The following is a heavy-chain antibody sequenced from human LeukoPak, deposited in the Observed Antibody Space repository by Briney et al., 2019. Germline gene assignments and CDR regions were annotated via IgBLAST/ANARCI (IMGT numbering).Heavy chain of an antibody. J-gene: IGHJ4*02. CDR3: YSNFLTGGFDY. CDR2: ISSSGSTI. Sequence: GGSLRLSCAASGFTFSSYEMNWVRQAPGKGLEWVSYISSSGSTISYADSVKGRFTISRDNSKNTLYLQMNSLRAEDTAVYYCYSNFLTGGFDYWGQGTLVTVSS. D-gene: IGHD3/OR15-3a*01. CDR1: GFTFSSYE. V-gene: IGHV3-48*03.